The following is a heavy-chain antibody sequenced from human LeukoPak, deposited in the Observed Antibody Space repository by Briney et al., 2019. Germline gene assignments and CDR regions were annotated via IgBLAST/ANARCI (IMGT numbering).Heavy chain of an antibody. V-gene: IGHV3-48*01. Sequence: GGSLRLSCAASGFTFNTYSMNWVRQAPGKGLEWISYLSHSSSIIHYADSVKGRFTISRDDAHNSMYLQMDSLRAEDTAVYYCARAGKPARDDNWFDSWGQGTLVTVSS. J-gene: IGHJ5*01. CDR2: LSHSSSII. CDR1: GFTFNTYS. D-gene: IGHD2-2*01. CDR3: ARAGKPARDDNWFDS.